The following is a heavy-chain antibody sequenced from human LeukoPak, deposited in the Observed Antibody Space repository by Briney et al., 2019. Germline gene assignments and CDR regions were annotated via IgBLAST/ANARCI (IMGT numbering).Heavy chain of an antibody. V-gene: IGHV5-51*01. CDR2: IYPGDSDT. J-gene: IGHJ6*02. CDR1: GYSFTSYW. D-gene: IGHD1-1*01. CDR3: ARQKSHVDDKGIHYYYGMDV. Sequence: GESLKISCKGSGYSFTSYWIGWVRQMPGKGLEWMGIIYPGDSDTRYSPSFQGQVTISADKSISTAYLQWSSLKASDTAMYYCARQKSHVDDKGIHYYYGMDVWGQGTTVTVSS.